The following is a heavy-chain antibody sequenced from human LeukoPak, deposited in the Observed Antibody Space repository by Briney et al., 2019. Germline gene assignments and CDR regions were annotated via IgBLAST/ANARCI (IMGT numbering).Heavy chain of an antibody. J-gene: IGHJ4*02. CDR1: GGSISGGGYS. D-gene: IGHD6-6*01. CDR3: ARGAGIAARYFDY. Sequence: SETVSLTCAVSGGSISGGGYSWSWIRQPSGKGLEWIGYIYHSGSTYYNPSLKSRVTISVDRSKNQFSLKLSSVTAADTAVYYCARGAGIAARYFDYWGQGTLVTVSS. V-gene: IGHV4-30-2*01. CDR2: IYHSGST.